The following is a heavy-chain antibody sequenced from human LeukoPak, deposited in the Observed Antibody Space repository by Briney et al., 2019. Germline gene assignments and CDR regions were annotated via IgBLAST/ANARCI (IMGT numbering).Heavy chain of an antibody. Sequence: SETLSLTCAVSGGSISSSNWWSWVRQPPGKGLEWLGEIYYGGSTNYNTSLKSRVTISVDRSKNQFSLKLSSVTAADTAVYYCALLRLGELSGVDYWGQGTLVTVSS. CDR3: ALLRLGELSGVDY. D-gene: IGHD3-16*02. CDR2: IYYGGST. J-gene: IGHJ4*02. CDR1: GGSISSSNW. V-gene: IGHV4-4*02.